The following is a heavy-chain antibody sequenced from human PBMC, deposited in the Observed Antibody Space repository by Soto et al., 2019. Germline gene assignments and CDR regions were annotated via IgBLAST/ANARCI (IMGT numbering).Heavy chain of an antibody. D-gene: IGHD1-26*01. CDR1: GYTFTSYG. CDR2: ISAYNGNT. V-gene: IGHV1-18*01. J-gene: IGHJ4*02. Sequence: ASVKFSCKASGYTFTSYGISWVRQAPGQGLEWMGWISAYNGNTNYAQKLQGRVTMTTDTSTSTAYMALRSLRSDDTAVYYCARVSSSIVGATGFIPATCGFDCWGQGTLVTVSS. CDR3: ARVSSSIVGATGFIPATCGFDC.